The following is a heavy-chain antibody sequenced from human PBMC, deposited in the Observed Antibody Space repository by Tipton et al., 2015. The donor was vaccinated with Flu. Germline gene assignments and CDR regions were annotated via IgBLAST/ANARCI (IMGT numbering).Heavy chain of an antibody. J-gene: IGHJ6*02. CDR1: GDSISTTIYY. Sequence: TLSLTCTVSGDSISTTIYYWGWVRQPPGKGLEWIGSIYYSGTTYYNPSLKSRVTMSVDKSKNQFSLKLNSVTAADTAVYYCGRESPPDVWGQGTTVTVSS. CDR3: GRESPPDV. V-gene: IGHV4-39*07. CDR2: IYYSGTT.